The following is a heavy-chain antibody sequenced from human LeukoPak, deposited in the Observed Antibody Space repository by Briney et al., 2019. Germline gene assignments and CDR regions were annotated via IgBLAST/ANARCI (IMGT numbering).Heavy chain of an antibody. J-gene: IGHJ5*02. Sequence: WASVKVSCKASGYTFTGYYMHWVRQAPGQGLEWMGRINPNSGGTNYAQKFQGRVTMTRDTSISTAYMELSRLRSEDTAVYYCARVGEADIVVVPAAFDPWGQGTLVTVSS. CDR2: INPNSGGT. CDR3: ARVGEADIVVVPAAFDP. D-gene: IGHD2-2*01. V-gene: IGHV1-2*06. CDR1: GYTFTGYY.